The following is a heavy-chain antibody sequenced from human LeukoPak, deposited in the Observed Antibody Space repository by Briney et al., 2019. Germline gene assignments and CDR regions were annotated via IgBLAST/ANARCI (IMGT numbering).Heavy chain of an antibody. D-gene: IGHD6-19*01. J-gene: IGHJ5*02. V-gene: IGHV4-59*12. Sequence: SETLSLTCTVSGGSISSYYWSWIRQPPGKGLEWIGYIYYSGSTNYSPSLKSRVTMSVDTSENQFSLNLSSVTAADTAVYYCAREDSSGWYRPMPWFDPWGQGTLATVSS. CDR1: GGSISSYY. CDR3: AREDSSGWYRPMPWFDP. CDR2: IYYSGST.